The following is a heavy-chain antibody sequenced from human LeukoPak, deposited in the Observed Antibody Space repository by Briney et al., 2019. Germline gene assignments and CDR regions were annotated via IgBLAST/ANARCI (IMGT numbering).Heavy chain of an antibody. J-gene: IGHJ6*02. Sequence: GESLKISCKGSGYSFTSYWIGWVRQMPGKGLEWMGITYPGDSDTRYSPSFQGQVTISADKSISTAYLQWSSLKASDTAMYYCASSGVVNTYYYYGMDVWGQGTTVTVSS. V-gene: IGHV5-51*01. CDR2: TYPGDSDT. CDR3: ASSGVVNTYYYYGMDV. D-gene: IGHD2-21*01. CDR1: GYSFTSYW.